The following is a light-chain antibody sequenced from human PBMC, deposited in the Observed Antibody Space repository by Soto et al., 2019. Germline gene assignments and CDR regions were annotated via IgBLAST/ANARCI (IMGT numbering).Light chain of an antibody. CDR1: QSISSW. CDR2: KAS. J-gene: IGKJ2*01. CDR3: QQYNSYPLYT. Sequence: DIQMTQSPSTLSASVGDRVTITCRASQSISSWLAWYQQKPGKAPKLLIYKASSLESGVPSRFSGSGSGTEFPLTISSRQPDDFAPYYCQQYNSYPLYTFGQGTKLEMK. V-gene: IGKV1-5*03.